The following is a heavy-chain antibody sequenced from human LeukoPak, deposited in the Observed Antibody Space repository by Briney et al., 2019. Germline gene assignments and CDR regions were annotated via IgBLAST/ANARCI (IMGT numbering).Heavy chain of an antibody. CDR1: GSSFINYW. V-gene: IGHV5-51*01. CDR2: IYPGDSDT. J-gene: IGHJ4*02. CDR3: ARGRIQYSDY. D-gene: IGHD4-11*01. Sequence: GESLKISCKGSGSSFINYWIGWVRQMPGKGLEWVGIIYPGDSDTRYSPSFQGQVTISADKSISTAYLQWSSLKASDTAMYYCARGRIQYSDYWGQGTLVTVSS.